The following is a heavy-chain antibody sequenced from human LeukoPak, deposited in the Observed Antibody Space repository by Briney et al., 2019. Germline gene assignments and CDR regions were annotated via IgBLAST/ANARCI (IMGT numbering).Heavy chain of an antibody. Sequence: PSETLSLTCAVYGGSFGGYDWSWIRQPPGKGLEWIGEINHSGSTNYNPSLKSRVTISVDTSKNQFSLKLSSVTAADTAVYYCARGGGIAARPNLPYYYMDVWGKGTTVTVSS. CDR3: ARGGGIAARPNLPYYYMDV. CDR2: INHSGST. V-gene: IGHV4-34*01. CDR1: GGSFGGYD. D-gene: IGHD6-6*01. J-gene: IGHJ6*03.